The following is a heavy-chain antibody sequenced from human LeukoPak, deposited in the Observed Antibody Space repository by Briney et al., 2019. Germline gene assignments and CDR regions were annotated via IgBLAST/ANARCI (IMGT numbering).Heavy chain of an antibody. CDR3: AKAQDYDFWSGVDY. J-gene: IGHJ4*02. D-gene: IGHD3-3*01. Sequence: PGGSLRLSCAASGFTFSSYSMNWVRQAPGKGLEWVSSISSSSSYIYYADSVKGRFTISRDNARNSLYLQMNSLRAEDMALYYCAKAQDYDFWSGVDYWGQGTLVTVSS. CDR2: ISSSSSYI. CDR1: GFTFSSYS. V-gene: IGHV3-21*04.